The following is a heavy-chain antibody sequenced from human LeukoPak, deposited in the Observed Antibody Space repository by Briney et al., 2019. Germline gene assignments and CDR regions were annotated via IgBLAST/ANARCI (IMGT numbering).Heavy chain of an antibody. CDR2: ISSTGGST. J-gene: IGHJ5*02. CDR3: ARDRRIPVAAIWFDP. CDR1: GFTFSSYA. Sequence: GGSLRLSCAASGFTFSSYAMSWVRQAPGKGLEWVSGISSTGGSTYYADSVKGRFTISRDNSKNTLYLQMNSLRAEDTAIYYCARDRRIPVAAIWFDPWGQGTLVTVSS. V-gene: IGHV3-23*01. D-gene: IGHD6-19*01.